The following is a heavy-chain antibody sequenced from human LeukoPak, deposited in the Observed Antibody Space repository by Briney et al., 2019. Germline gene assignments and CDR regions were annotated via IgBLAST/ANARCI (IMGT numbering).Heavy chain of an antibody. V-gene: IGHV4-59*11. J-gene: IGHJ4*02. CDR1: GGSISSHY. CDR3: ATNHY. CDR2: IYYSGST. Sequence: SETLSLTCTVSGGSISSHYWSWIRQPPGKGLEWIGYIYYSGSTNYNPSLKSRVTISVDTSKNQLSLKLSSVTAADTAVYYCATNHYWGQGTLVTVSS.